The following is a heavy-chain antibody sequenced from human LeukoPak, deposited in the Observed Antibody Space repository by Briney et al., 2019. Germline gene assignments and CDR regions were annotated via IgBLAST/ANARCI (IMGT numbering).Heavy chain of an antibody. J-gene: IGHJ6*03. CDR2: MNPNSGNT. CDR1: GYTFTSYD. CDR3: ARGEQWLVYFHYYYYMDV. D-gene: IGHD6-19*01. V-gene: IGHV1-8*01. Sequence: GAPVKVSCKASGYTFTSYDINWVRQATGQGLEWMGWMNPNSGNTGYAQTFQGRVTMTRNTSISTAYMELSSLRSEDTAVYYCARGEQWLVYFHYYYYMDVWGKGTTVTVSS.